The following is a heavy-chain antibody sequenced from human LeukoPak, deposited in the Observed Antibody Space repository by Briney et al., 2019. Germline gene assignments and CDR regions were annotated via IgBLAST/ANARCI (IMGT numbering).Heavy chain of an antibody. CDR2: INPNSGGT. CDR3: ARDAELLWFGDGYFDY. CDR1: GGTFSSYA. Sequence: ASVKVSCKASGGTFSSYAISWVRQAPGQGLEWMGWINPNSGGTNYAQKFQGRVTMTRDTSISTAYMELSRLRSDDTAVYYCARDAELLWFGDGYFDYWGQGTLVTVSS. J-gene: IGHJ4*02. V-gene: IGHV1-2*02. D-gene: IGHD3-10*01.